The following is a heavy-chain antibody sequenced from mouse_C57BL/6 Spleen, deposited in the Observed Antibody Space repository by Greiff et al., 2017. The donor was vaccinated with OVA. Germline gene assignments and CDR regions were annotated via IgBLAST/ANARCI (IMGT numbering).Heavy chain of an antibody. Sequence: EVQLQQSGAELVRPGASVKLSCTASGFNIKNTSMHWVKQRPEQGLEWIGRIDPANGNTKYAPKFQGKATITTYTSSNTAYLQLSSLTSEDTAIYYCARYDYASFYDWGQGTTLTVSS. CDR3: ARYDYASFYD. CDR1: GFNIKNTS. J-gene: IGHJ2*01. V-gene: IGHV14-3*01. CDR2: IDPANGNT. D-gene: IGHD2-4*01.